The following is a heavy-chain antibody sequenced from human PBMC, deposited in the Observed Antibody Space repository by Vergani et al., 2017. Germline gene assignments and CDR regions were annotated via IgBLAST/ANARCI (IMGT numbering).Heavy chain of an antibody. CDR1: GGTFSSYA. V-gene: IGHV1-69*04. J-gene: IGHJ4*02. Sequence: QVQLVQSGAEVKKPGSSVKVSCKASGGTFSSYAISWVRQAPGQGLEWMGRIIPILGIANYAQKFQGRVTITADKSTSTAYMELSSLRSEDTDVYYCASSTQWLGNFFDYWGQGTLVTVSS. CDR2: IIPILGIA. D-gene: IGHD6-19*01. CDR3: ASSTQWLGNFFDY.